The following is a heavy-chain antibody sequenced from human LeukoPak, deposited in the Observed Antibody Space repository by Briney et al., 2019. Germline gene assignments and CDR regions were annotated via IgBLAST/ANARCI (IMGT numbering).Heavy chain of an antibody. CDR3: TRDLMDYDVSTGLHHYYMDV. V-gene: IGHV3-48*04. Sequence: GGSLRLPCEASGFTLSSYSMNWVRQPPGKGLEWVSYISTDNGTIYYADSVKGRFTISRDNAKNSLFLQMNSPRADDTAVYYCTRDLMDYDVSTGLHHYYMDVWGQGTTVTVSS. CDR2: ISTDNGTI. D-gene: IGHD3-9*01. J-gene: IGHJ6*02. CDR1: GFTLSSYS.